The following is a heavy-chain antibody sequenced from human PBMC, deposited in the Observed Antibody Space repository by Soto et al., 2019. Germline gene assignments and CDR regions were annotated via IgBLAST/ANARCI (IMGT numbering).Heavy chain of an antibody. CDR2: ISSSSTYI. J-gene: IGHJ6*04. CDR1: GFTFSRYS. Sequence: PGGSLRLSCSDSGFTFSRYSMHWVLHAPGKGLEWVSSISSSSTYIYYSDSVRGRFTISRDNAKHSLYLQMNSLRAEETAVYYCARLMQFNGMDVWGKGTTVTVSS. CDR3: ARLMQFNGMDV. D-gene: IGHD6-19*01. V-gene: IGHV3-21*01.